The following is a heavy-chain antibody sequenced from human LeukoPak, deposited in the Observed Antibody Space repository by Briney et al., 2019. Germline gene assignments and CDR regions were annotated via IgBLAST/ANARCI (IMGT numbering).Heavy chain of an antibody. D-gene: IGHD3-10*01. CDR2: IYYSGST. J-gene: IGHJ4*02. Sequence: SGTLSLTCTVSGGSISSSSYYWGWIRQPPGKGLELIGSIYYSGSTYDNPSLTSRVTTSVDTSKNQLSLQLSSVTAADTAAYYRASGDDYGSGSYSALDYWGQGTMVTVSS. CDR1: GGSISSSSYY. CDR3: ASGDDYGSGSYSALDY. V-gene: IGHV4-39*01.